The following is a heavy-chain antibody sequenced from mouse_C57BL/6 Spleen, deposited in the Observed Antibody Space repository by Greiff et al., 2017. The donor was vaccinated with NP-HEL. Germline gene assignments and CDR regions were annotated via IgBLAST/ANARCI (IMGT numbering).Heavy chain of an antibody. Sequence: QVHVKQSGAELARPGASVKLSCKASGYTFTSYGISWVKQRTGQGLEWIGEIYPRSGNTYYNEKFKGKATLTADKSSSTAYMELRSLTSEDSAVYFCARRTPGTGFAYWGQGTLVTVSA. CDR3: ARRTPGTGFAY. CDR1: GYTFTSYG. CDR2: IYPRSGNT. J-gene: IGHJ3*01. V-gene: IGHV1-81*01. D-gene: IGHD4-1*01.